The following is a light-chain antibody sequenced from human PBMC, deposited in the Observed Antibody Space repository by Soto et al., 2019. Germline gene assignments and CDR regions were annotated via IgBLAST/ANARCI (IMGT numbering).Light chain of an antibody. Sequence: DIEMTQSPSSLSASVGDRVTITCQASQDISNYLNWSQQKTGRAPKLLIYDASSLESGVSSRFSGSGSGTHFTFTISSLQPDDIATYYCQQYEDFPLTFGQGTRLDIK. J-gene: IGKJ5*01. CDR1: QDISNY. V-gene: IGKV1-33*01. CDR2: DAS. CDR3: QQYEDFPLT.